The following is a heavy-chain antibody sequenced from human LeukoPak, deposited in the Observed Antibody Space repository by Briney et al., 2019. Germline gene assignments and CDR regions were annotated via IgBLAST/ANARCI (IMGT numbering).Heavy chain of an antibody. CDR1: GGSISSYY. Sequence: SETLSLTCTVSGGSISSYYWSWIRQPPGKGLEWIGCIYYSGSTNYNPSLKSRVTISVDTSKNQFSLKLSSVTAADTAVYYCAISGYSGNFDYWGQGTLVTVSS. CDR2: IYYSGST. J-gene: IGHJ4*02. V-gene: IGHV4-59*01. D-gene: IGHD5-12*01. CDR3: AISGYSGNFDY.